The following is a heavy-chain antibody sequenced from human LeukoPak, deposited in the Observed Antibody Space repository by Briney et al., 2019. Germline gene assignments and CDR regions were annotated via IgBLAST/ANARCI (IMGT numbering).Heavy chain of an antibody. D-gene: IGHD6-19*01. CDR1: GFTFNNYA. CDR2: IFGSGDNA. Sequence: PGGSQRLSCAASGFTFNNYAMYWVRQAPGKGLEWVSGIFGSGDNAHYADSVKGRFTISRDNSKNTVYLQMASLRVEDTAVYYCGKTTVGYSSGRYPGWPVDYWGQGILVTVSS. V-gene: IGHV3-23*01. CDR3: GKTTVGYSSGRYPGWPVDY. J-gene: IGHJ4*02.